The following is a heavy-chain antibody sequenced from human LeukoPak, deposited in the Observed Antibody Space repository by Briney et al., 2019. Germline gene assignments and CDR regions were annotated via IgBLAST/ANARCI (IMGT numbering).Heavy chain of an antibody. Sequence: GGSLRLSCAASGFTFSSYAMSWVRQAPGKGLEWVSSITSGSSYIYYADSVKGRFTISRDNAKNSLYLQMNSLRAEDTAVYYCARDPYSGSYGNYYYYFMDVWGKGTTVTISS. CDR1: GFTFSSYA. CDR3: ARDPYSGSYGNYYYYFMDV. V-gene: IGHV3-21*01. D-gene: IGHD1-26*01. J-gene: IGHJ6*03. CDR2: ITSGSSYI.